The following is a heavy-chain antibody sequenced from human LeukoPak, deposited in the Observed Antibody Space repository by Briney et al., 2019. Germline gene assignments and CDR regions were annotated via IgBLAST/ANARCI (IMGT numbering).Heavy chain of an antibody. Sequence: SETLSLTCAVYGGSFSGYYWSWIRQPPGKGLEWIGEINHSGSTNYNPSLKSRVTISVDTSKNQFSLKLSSVTAADTAVYYCARGSYSGNYYRAGYYYYMDVWGKGTTVTVSS. CDR3: ARGSYSGNYYRAGYYYYMDV. J-gene: IGHJ6*03. CDR1: GGSFSGYY. D-gene: IGHD1-26*01. V-gene: IGHV4-34*01. CDR2: INHSGST.